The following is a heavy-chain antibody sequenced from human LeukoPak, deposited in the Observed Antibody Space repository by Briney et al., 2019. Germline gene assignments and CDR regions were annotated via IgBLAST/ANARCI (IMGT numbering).Heavy chain of an antibody. Sequence: SETLPLTCTLSGGSISTYYWSWIRQPPGKGLEWIGYIYHSGSTNYNPSLKSRVTMSVDTSKNQSSLKLSSVTAADTAVYYCARGGGYASPIGYWGQGALVTVSS. CDR2: IYHSGST. CDR3: ARGGGYASPIGY. CDR1: GGSISTYY. V-gene: IGHV4-59*01. J-gene: IGHJ4*02. D-gene: IGHD5-12*01.